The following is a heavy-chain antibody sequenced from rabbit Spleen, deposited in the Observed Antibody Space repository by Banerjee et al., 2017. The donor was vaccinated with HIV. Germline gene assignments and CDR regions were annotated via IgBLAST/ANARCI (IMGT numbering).Heavy chain of an antibody. CDR2: IYAGSSGST. D-gene: IGHD2-1*01. J-gene: IGHJ4*01. CDR3: ARGSATMTMVITGFYLTL. V-gene: IGHV1S40*01. Sequence: QSLEESGGGLVQPEGSLTLTCTASGFSFSSGYDMCWVRQAPGKGLEWIACIYAGSSGSTYSASWAKGRFTISKTSSTTVTLQMTSLTAADTATYFCARGSATMTMVITGFYLTLWGPGTLVTVS. CDR1: GFSFSSGYD.